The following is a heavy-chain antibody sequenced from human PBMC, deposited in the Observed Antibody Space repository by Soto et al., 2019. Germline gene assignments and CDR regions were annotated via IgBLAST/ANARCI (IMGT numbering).Heavy chain of an antibody. CDR3: ARHARHLEWLQPFDH. CDR1: GGTVSNYP. Sequence: QVQLVQSGAEVKEPGSSVKVSCTASGGTVSNYPISWVRQAPGQGLEWMGGIIPMFGTPNYALKFQGRVTIAADESTSTAYMELSSLRYDDTAVYYCARHARHLEWLQPFDHWGQGALVTVSS. D-gene: IGHD3-3*01. CDR2: IIPMFGTP. J-gene: IGHJ4*02. V-gene: IGHV1-69*01.